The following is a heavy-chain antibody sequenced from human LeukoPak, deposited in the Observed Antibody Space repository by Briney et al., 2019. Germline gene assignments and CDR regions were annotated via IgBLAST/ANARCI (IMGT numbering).Heavy chain of an antibody. J-gene: IGHJ4*02. Sequence: SETLSLTCTVSGGSISSGGYYWSWIRQHPGKGLEWIGYIYYSGSTYYNPSLKSRVTISVDTSKNQFSLKLSSVIAADTAVYYCARESKIKLQLWSNGPFDYWGQGTLVTVSS. V-gene: IGHV4-31*03. D-gene: IGHD5-18*01. CDR1: GGSISSGGYY. CDR2: IYYSGST. CDR3: ARESKIKLQLWSNGPFDY.